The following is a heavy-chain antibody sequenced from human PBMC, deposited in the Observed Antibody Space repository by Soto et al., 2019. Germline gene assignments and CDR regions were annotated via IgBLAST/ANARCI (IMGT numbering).Heavy chain of an antibody. D-gene: IGHD6-13*01. J-gene: IGHJ6*02. CDR1: VGSFSCYY. Sequence: SETLSLTCAVYVGSFSCYYWIWIRQPPGKGLEWIGEINHSGSTNYNPSLKSRVTISVDTSKNQFSLKLSSVTAADTAVYYCARVLGSSSWYYYYYGMDVWGQGTTVTVSS. CDR3: ARVLGSSSWYYYYYGMDV. CDR2: INHSGST. V-gene: IGHV4-34*01.